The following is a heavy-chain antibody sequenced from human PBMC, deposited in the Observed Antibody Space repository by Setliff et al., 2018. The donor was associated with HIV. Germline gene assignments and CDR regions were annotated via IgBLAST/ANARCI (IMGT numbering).Heavy chain of an antibody. CDR2: IYHSGAT. Sequence: SSETLSLTCTLSGDSVTTPYYWGWIRQPPGKGLEWVGSIYHSGATYLTPSLKSRVTLSVDTSKNQFFLRLTSVSAADTGLYFCARHSPVTTEDYMDVWGKGNTVTVSS. CDR3: ARHSPVTTEDYMDV. CDR1: GDSVTTPYY. D-gene: IGHD4-17*01. V-gene: IGHV4-38-2*02. J-gene: IGHJ6*03.